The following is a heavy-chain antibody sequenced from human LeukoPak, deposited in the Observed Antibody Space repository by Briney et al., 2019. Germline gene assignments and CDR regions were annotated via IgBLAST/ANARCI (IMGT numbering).Heavy chain of an antibody. CDR3: ARGTPDYYGSGSYYLAYGMDV. CDR2: IYHSGST. J-gene: IGHJ6*04. D-gene: IGHD3-10*01. V-gene: IGHV4-30-2*01. Sequence: SQTLSLPCAVSGGSISSGGYSWSWIRQPPGTGLEWIGYIYHSGSTYYNPSLKSRVTISVDRSKNQFSLKLSSVTAADTAVYYCARGTPDYYGSGSYYLAYGMDVWGKGTTVTVSS. CDR1: GGSISSGGYS.